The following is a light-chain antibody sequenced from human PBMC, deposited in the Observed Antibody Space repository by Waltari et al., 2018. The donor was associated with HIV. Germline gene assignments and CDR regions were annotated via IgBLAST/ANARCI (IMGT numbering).Light chain of an antibody. V-gene: IGKV1-5*03. J-gene: IGKJ1*01. CDR1: QSITTS. CDR2: KAS. CDR3: QQYTTYST. Sequence: DIQLTQSPSTLSASVGDTVTITCRASQSITTSLAWYQQKPGKATRLMIYKASSLKSGVPSRFSSRGSGTDFTLTISSLQSDDFATYYCQQYTTYSTFGQGSKVEIK.